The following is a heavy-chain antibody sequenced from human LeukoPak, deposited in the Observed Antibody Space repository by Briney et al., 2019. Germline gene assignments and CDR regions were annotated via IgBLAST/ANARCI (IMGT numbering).Heavy chain of an antibody. V-gene: IGHV1-69*05. CDR3: ARAGRGRYYDSSGYYDPDAFDI. J-gene: IGHJ3*02. CDR1: GCTFSSYA. CDR2: IIPIIGTA. D-gene: IGHD3-22*01. Sequence: GASLKVSCTASGCTFSSYAISWVRQAPGQGLEWVSGIIPIIGTANYAHTFQGRVTITTDESTITAYMELSSLRSEDTGVYYCARAGRGRYYDSSGYYDPDAFDIWGQGTMVTVSS.